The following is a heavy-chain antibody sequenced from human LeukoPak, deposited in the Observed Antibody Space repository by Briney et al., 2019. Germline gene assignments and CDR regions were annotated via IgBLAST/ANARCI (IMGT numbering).Heavy chain of an antibody. V-gene: IGHV4-4*02. D-gene: IGHD3-10*01. CDR3: ARGMWFDTLFSTFDV. Sequence: PSETLSLTCSVSGDSISSRKWWTWVRQTPEKGLEWIGEIFHTGSTNYNPSVESRVTISIDKSKNQFSLMLKSVTAADTALYYCARGMWFDTLFSTFDVWGQGTMVSASS. J-gene: IGHJ3*01. CDR2: IFHTGST. CDR1: GDSISSRKW.